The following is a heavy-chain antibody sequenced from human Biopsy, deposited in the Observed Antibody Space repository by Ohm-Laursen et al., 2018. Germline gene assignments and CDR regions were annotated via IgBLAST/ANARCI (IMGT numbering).Heavy chain of an antibody. V-gene: IGHV3-9*01. CDR3: ARLGELHGLWYFDF. CDR2: ISWNSGSI. Sequence: SLRLSCAASGFTFPDHAMHWVRQAPGKGLEWVSGISWNSGSINYAVSVQGRFTISRDNAKNSLHLQMNSLRVEDTALYFCARLGELHGLWYFDFWGQGALVTVSS. D-gene: IGHD2-21*01. J-gene: IGHJ4*02. CDR1: GFTFPDHA.